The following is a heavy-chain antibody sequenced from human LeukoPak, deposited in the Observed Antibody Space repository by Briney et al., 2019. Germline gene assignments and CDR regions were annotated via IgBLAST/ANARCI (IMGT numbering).Heavy chain of an antibody. J-gene: IGHJ4*02. Sequence: GWSLRLSCAASGFTFSNYWMSWVRQAPGKGLEWVANIKEDGSEKYYVDSVKGRFTISRDNAKNSLLLQLNSLRVDDTAVYYCAGGQGWLVENWGQGTLVTVSS. CDR2: IKEDGSEK. D-gene: IGHD6-19*01. V-gene: IGHV3-7*05. CDR1: GFTFSNYW. CDR3: AGGQGWLVEN.